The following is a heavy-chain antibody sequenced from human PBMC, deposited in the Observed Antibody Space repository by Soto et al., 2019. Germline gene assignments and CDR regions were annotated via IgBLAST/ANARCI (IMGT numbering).Heavy chain of an antibody. V-gene: IGHV4-59*01. Sequence: SETLSLTCTVSGGSISSYYWSWIRQPPGKGLEWIGYIYYSGSTNYNPSLKSRVTISVDTSKNQFSLKLSSVTAADTAVYYCARDRSSGWYYFDYWGQGTLVTVSS. J-gene: IGHJ4*02. CDR3: ARDRSSGWYYFDY. D-gene: IGHD6-19*01. CDR1: GGSISSYY. CDR2: IYYSGST.